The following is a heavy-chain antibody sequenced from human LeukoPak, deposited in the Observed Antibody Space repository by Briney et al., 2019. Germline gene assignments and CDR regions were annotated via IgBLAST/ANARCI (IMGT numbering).Heavy chain of an antibody. Sequence: GGSLRLSCAASGFTFSSYAMHWVRQAPGKGLEWVAVISYDGSNKYYADSVKGRFTISGDNSKNTLYLQMNSLRAEDTAVYYCAREGGAVAGFFDYWGQGTLVTVSS. CDR1: GFTFSSYA. CDR2: ISYDGSNK. J-gene: IGHJ4*02. V-gene: IGHV3-30-3*01. D-gene: IGHD6-19*01. CDR3: AREGGAVAGFFDY.